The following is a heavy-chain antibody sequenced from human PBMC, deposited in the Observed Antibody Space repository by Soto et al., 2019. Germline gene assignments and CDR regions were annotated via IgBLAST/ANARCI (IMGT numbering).Heavy chain of an antibody. CDR1: GFTFSSYA. D-gene: IGHD6-19*01. J-gene: IGHJ2*01. Sequence: EVQLLESGGGLVQPGGSLRLSCAASGFTFSSYAMSWVRQAPGKGLEWVSAISGSGASTYYANSVKGRFTISRDNSKNPLYMQMTSLRAEDTAVYDCAKVLGSSGWVYWYFDLWGRGTLVTVSS. V-gene: IGHV3-23*01. CDR3: AKVLGSSGWVYWYFDL. CDR2: ISGSGAST.